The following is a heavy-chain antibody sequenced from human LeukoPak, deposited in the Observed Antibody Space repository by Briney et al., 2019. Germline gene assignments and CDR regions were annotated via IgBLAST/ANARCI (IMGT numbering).Heavy chain of an antibody. D-gene: IGHD6-13*01. V-gene: IGHV3-30*04. CDR3: ARAQLGFDY. Sequence: PGGSLRLSCAASGFTFSSYAMHWVRQAPGKGLEWVAVISYDGSNKYYADSVKGRFTISRDNSKNTLYLQMNSLRPEDTAVYYCARAQLGFDYWGQGTLVTVSS. J-gene: IGHJ4*02. CDR2: ISYDGSNK. CDR1: GFTFSSYA.